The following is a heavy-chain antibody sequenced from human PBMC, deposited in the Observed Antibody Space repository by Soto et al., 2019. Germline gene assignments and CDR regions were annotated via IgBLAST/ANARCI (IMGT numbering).Heavy chain of an antibody. CDR3: AKDWGSSTSWLDY. J-gene: IGHJ4*02. V-gene: IGHV3-43*01. D-gene: IGHD2-2*01. CDR2: ISWDGGST. CDR1: GFTFDDYT. Sequence: PGGSLRLSCAASGFTFDDYTMHWVRQAQGKGLEWVSLISWDGGSTYYADSVKGRFTISRDNSKNSLYLQMSSLRPEDTAFYYCAKDWGSSTSWLDYWGQGSLVTVSS.